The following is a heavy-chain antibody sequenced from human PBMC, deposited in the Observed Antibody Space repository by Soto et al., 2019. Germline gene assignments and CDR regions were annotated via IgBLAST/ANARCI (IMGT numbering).Heavy chain of an antibody. CDR1: GGTFSSCA. V-gene: IGHV1-69*12. CDR3: VRVVAIPGYPDN. J-gene: IGHJ4*02. D-gene: IGHD5-12*01. Sequence: QVQLVQSGAEVRQPASSVKVSCKTSGGTFSSCAICWVRHAPGQGLEWMGGIVPIVDTSTYAQKFQGRVTITADETTSTVYMELSSLRSDDTAVYYCVRVVAIPGYPDNWGQGTLVTVSS. CDR2: IVPIVDTS.